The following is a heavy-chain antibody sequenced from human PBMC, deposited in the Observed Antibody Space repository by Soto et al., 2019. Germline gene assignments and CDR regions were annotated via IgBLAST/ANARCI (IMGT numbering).Heavy chain of an antibody. Sequence: EVRLVEAGGGLMQPGGSLRLSCAGSGFTVSRSYMNWVRQAPGKGLEWLSIIYSGGSTKYADSVKDRFTISRDTSKNTVYLHMDRLRAEDTAVYYCARDSPEYGTGSPLVSWGQGTLVTVSS. D-gene: IGHD3-10*01. J-gene: IGHJ5*02. CDR1: GFTVSRSY. CDR2: IYSGGST. CDR3: ARDSPEYGTGSPLVS. V-gene: IGHV3-53*01.